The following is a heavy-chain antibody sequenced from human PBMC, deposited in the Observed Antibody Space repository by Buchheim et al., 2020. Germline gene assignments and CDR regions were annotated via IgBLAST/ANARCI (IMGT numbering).Heavy chain of an antibody. V-gene: IGHV3-74*01. Sequence: EVQLVESGGGLVQPGGSLRLSCAASGFTFSSYWMHWVRQVPGKGPMCVARINSDGSSTNYADSVKGRFTISRDNAKNTLYVQMNSLRADDTAVYYCARALGLDLDYWGQGTL. CDR3: ARALGLDLDY. J-gene: IGHJ4*02. CDR1: GFTFSSYW. CDR2: INSDGSST. D-gene: IGHD6-19*01.